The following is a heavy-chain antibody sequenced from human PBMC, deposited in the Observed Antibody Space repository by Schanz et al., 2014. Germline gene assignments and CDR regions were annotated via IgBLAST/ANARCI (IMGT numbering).Heavy chain of an antibody. CDR1: GYTFTTYA. D-gene: IGHD3-3*01. CDR3: ARDRRFFDRDDLYYFDS. CDR2: ISVYNHNK. Sequence: QVQLVQSGAEVKKPGASVRVSCKASGYTFTTYAMSWVRQAPGQGLEWVGWISVYNHNKEYDQKFQGRVTMTTDTSTSTAYMALTDLRSEDTAVYYCARDRRFFDRDDLYYFDSWGQGTLVTVSS. V-gene: IGHV1-18*01. J-gene: IGHJ4*02.